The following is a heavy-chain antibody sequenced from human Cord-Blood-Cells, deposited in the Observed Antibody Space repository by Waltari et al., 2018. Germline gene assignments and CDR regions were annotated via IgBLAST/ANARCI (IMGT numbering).Heavy chain of an antibody. J-gene: IGHJ4*02. D-gene: IGHD2-2*01. V-gene: IGHV4-39*01. CDR2: IYYSGST. CDR3: ARLSQYQLLNFDY. CDR1: GGSISSSSYY. Sequence: QLQLQESGPGLVKPSETLSLTCTVSGGSISSSSYYWGWTRQPPGKGLEWIGSIYYSGSTYYNPSLKSRVTISVDTSKNQFSLKLSSVTAADTAVYYCARLSQYQLLNFDYWGQGTLVTVSS.